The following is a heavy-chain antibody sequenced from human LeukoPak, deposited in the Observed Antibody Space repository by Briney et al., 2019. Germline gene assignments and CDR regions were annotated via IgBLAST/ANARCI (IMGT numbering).Heavy chain of an antibody. CDR2: IYYSGST. V-gene: IGHV4-39*01. CDR1: GGSISSSSYY. D-gene: IGHD3-22*01. CDR3: ARAYYDSSGHYYPFDY. Sequence: SETLSLTCTVSGGSISSSSYYWGWIRQPPGKGLEWIGSIYYSGSTYYNPSLKSRVTISVDTSKNQFSLKLNSVTAADTAVYYCARAYYDSSGHYYPFDYWGQGTLVTVSS. J-gene: IGHJ4*02.